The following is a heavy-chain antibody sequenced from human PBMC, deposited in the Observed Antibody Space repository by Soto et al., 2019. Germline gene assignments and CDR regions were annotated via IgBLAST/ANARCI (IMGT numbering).Heavy chain of an antibody. D-gene: IGHD2-8*01. CDR3: ATDCTNGVCLNWFDP. J-gene: IGHJ5*02. V-gene: IGHV1-24*01. CDR1: GYTLTELS. CDR2: FDPEDGET. Sequence: ASVKVSCKVSGYTLTELSMHWVRQAPGKGLEWMGGFDPEDGETIYAQKFQGRVTMTEDTSTDTAYMELSSLRSEDTAVYYCATDCTNGVCLNWFDPWGQGTLVTVSS.